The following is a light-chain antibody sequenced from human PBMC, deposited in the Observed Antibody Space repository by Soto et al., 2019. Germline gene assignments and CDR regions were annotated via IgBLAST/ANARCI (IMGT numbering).Light chain of an antibody. V-gene: IGKV1D-12*01. CDR2: EAS. CDR3: QQANSFPIT. CDR1: QVITNR. Sequence: DIQMTQSPSSVSASVGDIVTITCLASQVITNRLAWYQQKPGKAPKLLIYEASSLQSGVPSRISGSGSGTDFTLTISSLQPEDFATYYCQQANSFPITFGQGTRMEIK. J-gene: IGKJ5*01.